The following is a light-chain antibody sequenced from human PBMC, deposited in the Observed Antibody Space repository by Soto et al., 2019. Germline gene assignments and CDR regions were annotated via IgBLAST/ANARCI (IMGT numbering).Light chain of an antibody. V-gene: IGKV1-39*01. CDR2: AAS. CDR1: QSISNH. Sequence: DIQMTQSPSSLSASVEDRVIITCRASQSISNHLNWYQQKPGKDPKLLIFAASSLQSGVPSRFSGSRSGPDFNLTISSLQTEDFATYECQQSYSTTLTFGGGTKVDIK. J-gene: IGKJ4*01. CDR3: QQSYSTTLT.